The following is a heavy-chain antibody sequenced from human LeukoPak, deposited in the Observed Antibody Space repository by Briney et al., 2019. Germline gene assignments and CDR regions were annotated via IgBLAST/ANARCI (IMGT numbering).Heavy chain of an antibody. CDR2: INPNSGGT. Sequence: ASVKVSCKASGYTFTGYYMHWVRQAPGQGLEWMGWINPNSGGTNYAQKFQGRVTFTRNTSITTAYMELSSLRSEDTAVYYCARGGVWIGSQTDYWGQGTLVTVSS. CDR3: ARGGVWIGSQTDY. J-gene: IGHJ4*02. CDR1: GYTFTGYY. D-gene: IGHD1-26*01. V-gene: IGHV1-2*02.